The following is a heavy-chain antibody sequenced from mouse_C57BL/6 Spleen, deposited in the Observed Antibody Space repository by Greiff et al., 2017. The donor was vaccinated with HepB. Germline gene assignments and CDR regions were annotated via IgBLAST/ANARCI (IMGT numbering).Heavy chain of an antibody. CDR1: GYAFTNYL. D-gene: IGHD1-1*01. J-gene: IGHJ2*01. V-gene: IGHV1-54*01. CDR3: ARVTTVVGMGYFDY. Sequence: QVQLQQSGAELVRPGTSVKVSCKASGYAFTNYLIEWVKQRPGQGLEWIGVINPGSGGTNYNEKFKGKATLTADKSSSTAYMQLSSLTSEDSAVYFCARVTTVVGMGYFDYWGQGTTLTVSS. CDR2: INPGSGGT.